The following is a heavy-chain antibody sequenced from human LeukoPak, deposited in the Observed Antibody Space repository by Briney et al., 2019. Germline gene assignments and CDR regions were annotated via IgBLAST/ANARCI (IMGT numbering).Heavy chain of an antibody. D-gene: IGHD1-26*01. Sequence: GGSLRLSCAASGFTFSGFSMSWVRQSPTKGLEWVANIKQDGSERYYVDSVKGRFTISRDNAKNSLYLQMNSLRDEDTAVYYCARGEEPWMYSGSPSYDYWGQGTLVTVSS. CDR1: GFTFSGFS. CDR3: ARGEEPWMYSGSPSYDY. CDR2: IKQDGSER. J-gene: IGHJ4*02. V-gene: IGHV3-7*03.